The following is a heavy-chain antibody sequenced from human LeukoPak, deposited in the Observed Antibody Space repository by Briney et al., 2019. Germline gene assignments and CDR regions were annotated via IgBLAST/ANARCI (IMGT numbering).Heavy chain of an antibody. J-gene: IGHJ4*02. CDR3: ARGGGHLDC. CDR2: IKQDGSDK. V-gene: IGHV3-7*03. CDR1: GFTVSSNS. D-gene: IGHD4-23*01. Sequence: GGSLRLSCAASGFTVSSNSMYWVRQAPGKGLEWVANIKQDGSDKYYLTSVRGRFTISRDDAKNSLFLQMNSLRVEDTAVYYCARGGGHLDCWGQGTLVTVSS.